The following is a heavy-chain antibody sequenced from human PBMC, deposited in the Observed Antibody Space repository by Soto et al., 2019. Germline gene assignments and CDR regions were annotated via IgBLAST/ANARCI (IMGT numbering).Heavy chain of an antibody. CDR2: IYNSGST. D-gene: IGHD5-18*01. V-gene: IGHV4-30-4*01. Sequence: PSETLSLTCTVSGGSINSGDYYWSWIRQPPGKGLEWIGYIYNSGSTFYKPSLKSRVTISQDTSKNQFSLKLSSVTAADTAVYYCAREDTTMAFDYWGQGTLVTVSS. CDR3: AREDTTMAFDY. CDR1: GGSINSGDYY. J-gene: IGHJ4*02.